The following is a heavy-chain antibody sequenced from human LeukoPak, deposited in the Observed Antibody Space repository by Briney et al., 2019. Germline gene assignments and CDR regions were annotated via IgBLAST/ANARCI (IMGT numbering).Heavy chain of an antibody. Sequence: GGSLRLSCAASGFTFSSSYMHWVRQAPGKGLEYVSAISPSGDSTYYTNSMKGRFTISRDNSKNTLFLQMGSLTAEDMAAYYCARGSYYGSRQYYFDYWGQGTLVTVSS. CDR3: ARGSYYGSRQYYFDY. J-gene: IGHJ4*02. V-gene: IGHV3-64*01. CDR2: ISPSGDST. CDR1: GFTFSSSY. D-gene: IGHD3-10*01.